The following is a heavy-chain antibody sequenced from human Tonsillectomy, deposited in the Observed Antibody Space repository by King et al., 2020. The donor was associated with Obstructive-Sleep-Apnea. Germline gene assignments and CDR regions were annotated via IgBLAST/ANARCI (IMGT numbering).Heavy chain of an antibody. CDR2: FYAGGNT. Sequence: VQLVESGGALVQPGGSLRLSCAASGFTVSSHDMSWVRQAPGKGLEWGSVFYAGGNTYYADSVKGRFTISRHSSKNTLYLQMNSLRAEDTAVYYCARDLDIRGQGTLVTVSS. V-gene: IGHV3-53*04. J-gene: IGHJ4*02. D-gene: IGHD2-2*03. CDR1: GFTVSSHD. CDR3: ARDLDI.